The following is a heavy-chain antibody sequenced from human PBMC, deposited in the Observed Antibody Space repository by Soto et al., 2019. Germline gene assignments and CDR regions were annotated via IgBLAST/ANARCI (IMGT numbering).Heavy chain of an antibody. CDR3: AKASDGGWPYYFDS. CDR2: IRSNTAVT. J-gene: IGHJ4*02. CDR1: GFPFDPYV. V-gene: IGHV3-23*01. D-gene: IGHD2-15*01. Sequence: PXXSLRLSFVASGFPFDPYVMTWVPQAPGKGLEWVAAIRSNTAVTHYADSMRDRFTISRVNSANTIFLQMNSLRPEDSAVYFCAKASDGGWPYYFDSWGQGALVTVSS.